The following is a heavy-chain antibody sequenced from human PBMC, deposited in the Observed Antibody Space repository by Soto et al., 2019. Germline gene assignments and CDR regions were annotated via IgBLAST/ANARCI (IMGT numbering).Heavy chain of an antibody. CDR1: GYTLTELS. V-gene: IGHV1-24*01. Sequence: ASVKVSCKVSGYTLTELSMHWVRQAPGKGLEWMGGFDPEDGETIYAQKFQGRVTMTADTSTDTAYMELRSLRSEDTAVYYCARMVRGSNIDYYHYMDVWGKGTPVTVSS. CDR3: ARMVRGSNIDYYHYMDV. CDR2: FDPEDGET. J-gene: IGHJ6*03. D-gene: IGHD3-10*01.